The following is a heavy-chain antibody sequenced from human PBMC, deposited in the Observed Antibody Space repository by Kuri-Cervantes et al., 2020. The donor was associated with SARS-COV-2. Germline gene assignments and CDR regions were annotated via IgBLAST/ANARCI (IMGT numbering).Heavy chain of an antibody. Sequence: GESLKISCAASGFTFSGSAIHWVRQASGKGLEWVGRIRSKPNNYATAYTASVKGRFTISRDDSENTAYLQMNSLKTEDTAVYFCTSGSCSGGRCYYSFDYWGQGTLVTVSS. CDR1: GFTFSGSA. CDR3: TSGSCSGGRCYYSFDY. D-gene: IGHD2-15*01. J-gene: IGHJ4*02. V-gene: IGHV3-73*01. CDR2: IRSKPNNYAT.